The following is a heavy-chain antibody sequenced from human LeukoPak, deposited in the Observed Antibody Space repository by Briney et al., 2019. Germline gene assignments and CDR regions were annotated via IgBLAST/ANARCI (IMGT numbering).Heavy chain of an antibody. D-gene: IGHD1-26*01. V-gene: IGHV3-43*02. CDR2: ISGDGGST. CDR1: GFTFDDYA. Sequence: GRTLRLFCAASGFTFDDYAMHWARDAPGKGLECVSLISGDGGSTYYADSVKGRFTISRDNAKNSLYLQMNTLRAEDTAVYYCARVLGATYYWGQGTLVTVSS. CDR3: ARVLGATYY. J-gene: IGHJ4*02.